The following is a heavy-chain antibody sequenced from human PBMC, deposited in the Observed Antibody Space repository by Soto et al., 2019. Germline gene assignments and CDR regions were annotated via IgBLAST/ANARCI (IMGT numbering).Heavy chain of an antibody. CDR1: GGAISSGGYY. D-gene: IGHD5-12*01. J-gene: IGHJ6*02. CDR3: ARAIVATVGGIDV. Sequence: PWETLSLTCTSSGGAISSGGYYWSWIRQPPGKGLEYIGYIYYSGSSHYNPSLNSRVTISLDTFRNQFSLKLSSVTAADTAVYYCARAIVATVGGIDVWGQGTTVTVSS. CDR2: IYYSGSS. V-gene: IGHV4-30-4*01.